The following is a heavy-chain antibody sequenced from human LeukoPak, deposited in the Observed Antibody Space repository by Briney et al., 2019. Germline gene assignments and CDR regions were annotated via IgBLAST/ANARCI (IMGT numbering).Heavy chain of an antibody. V-gene: IGHV3-9*01. CDR3: AKGEQWLVLPWFDP. CDR1: GFTFDDYA. D-gene: IGHD6-19*01. Sequence: GGSLRLSCAASGFTFDDYAMHWVRQAPGKGLEWLSYINIDGTNTHYADSVKGRFTISRDNAKNSLYLQMNSLRAEDTALYYCAKGEQWLVLPWFDPWGQGTLVTVSS. CDR2: INIDGTNT. J-gene: IGHJ5*02.